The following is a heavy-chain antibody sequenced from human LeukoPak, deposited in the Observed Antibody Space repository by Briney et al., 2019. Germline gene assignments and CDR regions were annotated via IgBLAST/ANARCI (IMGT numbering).Heavy chain of an antibody. CDR3: ARDPMVATGFDY. V-gene: IGHV3-21*01. CDR1: GFTFSSYS. CDR2: ISSSSSYI. D-gene: IGHD5-12*01. J-gene: IGHJ4*02. Sequence: GFLRLSCAASGFTFSSYSMNWVRQAPGKGLEWVSSISSSSSYIYYADSVKGRFTISRDNAKNSLYLQMNSLRAEDTAVYYCARDPMVATGFDYWGQGTLVTVSS.